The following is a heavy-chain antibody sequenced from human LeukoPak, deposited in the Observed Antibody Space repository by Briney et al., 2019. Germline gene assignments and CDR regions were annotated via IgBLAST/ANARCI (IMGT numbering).Heavy chain of an antibody. CDR3: AKVHSYGTYYYCYMDV. V-gene: IGHV3-30*02. D-gene: IGHD5-18*01. CDR1: GFTFSSYG. Sequence: GRSLRLSCAASGFTFSSYGMHWVRQAPGKGLEWVAFIRYDGSNKYYADSVKGRFTISRDNSKNTLYLQMNSLRAEDTAVYYCAKVHSYGTYYYCYMDVWGKGTTVTISS. CDR2: IRYDGSNK. J-gene: IGHJ6*03.